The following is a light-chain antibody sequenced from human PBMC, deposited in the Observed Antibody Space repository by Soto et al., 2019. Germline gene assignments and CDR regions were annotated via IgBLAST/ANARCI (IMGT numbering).Light chain of an antibody. CDR1: SSDVGGYNF. CDR3: SSYAGSNIFV. CDR2: EVS. J-gene: IGLJ1*01. V-gene: IGLV2-8*01. Sequence: QSALTQPTSASGSPGQSVTISCTGTSSDVGGYNFVAWYQQHPGKAPKLMISEVSKRPSGVPDRFSGSKSGNTASLTVSGLQAEDEADYYCSSYAGSNIFVFGTGTQLTVL.